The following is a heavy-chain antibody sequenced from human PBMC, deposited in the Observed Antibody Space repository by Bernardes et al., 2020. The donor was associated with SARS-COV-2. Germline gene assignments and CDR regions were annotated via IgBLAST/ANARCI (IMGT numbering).Heavy chain of an antibody. Sequence: ASVKVSCKVSGYTLTELSMHWVRQAPGKGLEWMGGFDPEDGETIYAQKFQGRVTMTEDTSTDTAYMELSSLRSEDTAVYYCATAGEGYRGFQHWGQGTLVTVSS. CDR2: FDPEDGET. V-gene: IGHV1-24*01. CDR1: GYTLTELS. J-gene: IGHJ1*01. CDR3: ATAGEGYRGFQH. D-gene: IGHD1-1*01.